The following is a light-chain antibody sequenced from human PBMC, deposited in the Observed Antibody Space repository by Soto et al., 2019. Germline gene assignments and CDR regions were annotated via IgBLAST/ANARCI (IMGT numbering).Light chain of an antibody. Sequence: DIQMTQSPSSLSASVGDRVTITCQASQDITNYLNWYQQKPGKAPKLLIYDASNLETGVPSRFSGRGSGTDFTFTISSLQPEDIATYYCQQYDNLPPLFGQGTKLEIK. CDR3: QQYDNLPPL. CDR2: DAS. J-gene: IGKJ2*01. CDR1: QDITNY. V-gene: IGKV1-33*01.